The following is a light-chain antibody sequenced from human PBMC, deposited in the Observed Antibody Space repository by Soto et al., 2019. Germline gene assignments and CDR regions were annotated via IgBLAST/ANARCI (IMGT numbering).Light chain of an antibody. Sequence: ETVMTQSPAALSMSPGERATLSCRASQSISGNLAWYQQKPGQAPRLLIYGASTRATDIPGRFSGSGSGTEFTLTISSLQSEDFAVYYCQQYNSWPRTFGQGTKV. J-gene: IGKJ1*01. CDR1: QSISGN. V-gene: IGKV3-15*01. CDR3: QQYNSWPRT. CDR2: GAS.